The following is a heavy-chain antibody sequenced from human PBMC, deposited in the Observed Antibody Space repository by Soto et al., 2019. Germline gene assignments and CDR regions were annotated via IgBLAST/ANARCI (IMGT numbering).Heavy chain of an antibody. J-gene: IGHJ5*02. CDR3: AKGRSIAVPEGS. V-gene: IGHV1-18*01. CDR1: GFIFTNYG. Sequence: QVQLVQSGPEMKKPGASVKVSCKGSGFIFTNYGFNWVRQAPGQGLEWVGWVSAANGYTRSAQKFQDRLIMTTDSSTNTAYMELGGLGPDDTALYYCAKGRSIAVPEGSWGQGTLVTVSS. CDR2: VSAANGYT. D-gene: IGHD6-19*01.